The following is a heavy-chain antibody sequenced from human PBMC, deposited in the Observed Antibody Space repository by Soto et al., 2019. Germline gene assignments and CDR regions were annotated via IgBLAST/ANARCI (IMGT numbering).Heavy chain of an antibody. CDR3: AKASDGPSSYFFAH. D-gene: IGHD2-21*02. Sequence: EVQLVESGGGLVQPGGSLRLSCAASGFTFDDYTMHWVRQVPGKGLEWVSSRSWNRGDIDYADSVRGRFTISRDNARSTLYLQMNSLRPEDTALYYCAKASDGPSSYFFAHWGQGTLVTVSS. CDR1: GFTFDDYT. V-gene: IGHV3-9*01. CDR2: RSWNRGDI. J-gene: IGHJ4*02.